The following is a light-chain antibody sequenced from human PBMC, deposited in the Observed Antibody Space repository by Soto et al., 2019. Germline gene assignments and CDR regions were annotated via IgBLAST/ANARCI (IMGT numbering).Light chain of an antibody. CDR1: SSNIGNNY. CDR3: GTWDSSLSAGV. Sequence: QSVLTQPPSVSAAPGQKVTISCSGSSSNIGNNYVSWYQQLPGTAPKLLIYDNNNRPSGIPDRFSGSKSGTSATLGITGLQTGDEADYYCGTWDSSLSAGVFGTGTQLTVL. J-gene: IGLJ1*01. CDR2: DNN. V-gene: IGLV1-51*01.